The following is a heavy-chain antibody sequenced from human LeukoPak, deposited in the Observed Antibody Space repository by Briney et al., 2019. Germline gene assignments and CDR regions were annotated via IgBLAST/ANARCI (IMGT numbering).Heavy chain of an antibody. CDR3: ARGPDYYDSSGFYFDY. J-gene: IGHJ4*02. V-gene: IGHV4-39*01. CDR1: GGXISSPNYY. Sequence: SETLSLTCTVSGGXISSPNYYWGWIRQPPGKGLGWIASIYYSGNTYYNPSLKSRLTISVDTSKKVFSLKVTSVTAADTAVYHCARGPDYYDSSGFYFDYWGQGTLVTVSS. CDR2: IYYSGNT. D-gene: IGHD3-22*01.